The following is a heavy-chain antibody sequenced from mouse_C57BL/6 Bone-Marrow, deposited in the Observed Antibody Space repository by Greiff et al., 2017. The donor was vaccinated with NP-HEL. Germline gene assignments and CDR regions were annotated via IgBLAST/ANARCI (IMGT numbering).Heavy chain of an antibody. CDR2: IYPGDGDT. J-gene: IGHJ3*01. CDR1: GYAFSSSW. Sequence: VKLMESGPELVKPGASVKISCKASGYAFSSSWMNWVKQRPGKGLEWIGRIYPGDGDTNYNGKFKGKATLTADKSSSTAYMQLSSLTSEDSAVYFCARYYYGNYGFAYWGQGTLVTVSA. D-gene: IGHD2-1*01. V-gene: IGHV1-82*01. CDR3: ARYYYGNYGFAY.